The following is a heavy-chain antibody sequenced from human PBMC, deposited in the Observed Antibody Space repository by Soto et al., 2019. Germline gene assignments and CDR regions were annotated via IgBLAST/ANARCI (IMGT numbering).Heavy chain of an antibody. CDR3: ARASGRSWYNWFDP. V-gene: IGHV1-69*01. CDR1: GGNFSNYG. Sequence: QVQLVQSGAEVKKPGSSVTVSCKASGGNFSNYGISWVRQAPGQGLEYMGGIVSLFGTTNYAHKFRGRVTITADESTSTVYMEVSSLKSEDTAVYFCARASGRSWYNWFDPWGQGTLVTVST. D-gene: IGHD6-13*01. CDR2: IVSLFGTT. J-gene: IGHJ5*02.